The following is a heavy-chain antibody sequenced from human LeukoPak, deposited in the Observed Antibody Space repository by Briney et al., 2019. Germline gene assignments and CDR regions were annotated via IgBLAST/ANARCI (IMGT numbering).Heavy chain of an antibody. CDR3: AKDECGGDCSYLPYFDY. J-gene: IGHJ4*02. D-gene: IGHD2-21*02. CDR2: IRYDGSNK. Sequence: KPGGSLRLSCAASGFTFSSYGMHWVRQAPGKGLEWVAFIRYDGSNKYYADSVKGRFTISRDNSKNTLYLQMNSLRAEDTAVYYCAKDECGGDCSYLPYFDYWGQGTLVTVSS. CDR1: GFTFSSYG. V-gene: IGHV3-30*02.